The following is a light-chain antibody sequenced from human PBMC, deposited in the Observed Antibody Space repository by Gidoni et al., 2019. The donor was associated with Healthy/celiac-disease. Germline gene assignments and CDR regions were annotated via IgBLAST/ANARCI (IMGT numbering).Light chain of an antibody. CDR1: QSVSSSY. V-gene: IGKV3-20*01. CDR2: GAS. CDR3: QQYGSSPGYT. J-gene: IGKJ2*01. Sequence: LTQSPGTLSLSPGERATLSCRASQSVSSSYLAWYQQKPGQAPRLLIYGASSRATGIPDRFSGSGSGTDFTLTISRLEPEDFAVYYCQQYGSSPGYTFGQXTKLEIK.